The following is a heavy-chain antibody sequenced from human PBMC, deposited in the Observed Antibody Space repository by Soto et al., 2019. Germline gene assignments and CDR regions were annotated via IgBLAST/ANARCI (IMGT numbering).Heavy chain of an antibody. J-gene: IGHJ4*02. CDR1: GFSFSSRW. Sequence: GGSLRLSCAAAGFSFSSRWMSWVRQAPGKGLGWVANIKGDGSENYYVGSVKGRFTISRDNAKNSLYRQMSSLRAEDTAVYYCATYFSSALDSWGQGTLVTVSS. V-gene: IGHV3-7*03. D-gene: IGHD3-3*01. CDR2: IKGDGSEN. CDR3: ATYFSSALDS.